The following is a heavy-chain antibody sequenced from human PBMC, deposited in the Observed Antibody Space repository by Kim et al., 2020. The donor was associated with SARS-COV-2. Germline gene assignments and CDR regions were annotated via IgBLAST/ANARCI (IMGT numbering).Heavy chain of an antibody. Sequence: SETLSLTCAVYGGSFSGYYWSWIRQPPGKGLEWIGEINHSGSTNYNPSLKSRVTISVDTSKNQFSLKLSSVTAADTAVYYCARALMPCGGDCYSGYYFD. J-gene: IGHJ4*01. D-gene: IGHD2-21*02. CDR3: ARALMPCGGDCYSGYYFD. V-gene: IGHV4-34*01. CDR1: GGSFSGYY. CDR2: INHSGST.